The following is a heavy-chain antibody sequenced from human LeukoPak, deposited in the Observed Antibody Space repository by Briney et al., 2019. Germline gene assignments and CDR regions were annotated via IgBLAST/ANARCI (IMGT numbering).Heavy chain of an antibody. J-gene: IGHJ4*02. CDR1: GYSFTSYY. V-gene: IGHV1-46*01. Sequence: ASVKVSCKASGYSFTSYYMHWVRQAPGQGLEWMGIINPSGGSTSYAQKFQARVTMTRDTSTSTVYMELSSLRSEDTAVYYCARDWVQLERRGLLYYFDYWGQGTLVTVSS. D-gene: IGHD1-1*01. CDR2: INPSGGST. CDR3: ARDWVQLERRGLLYYFDY.